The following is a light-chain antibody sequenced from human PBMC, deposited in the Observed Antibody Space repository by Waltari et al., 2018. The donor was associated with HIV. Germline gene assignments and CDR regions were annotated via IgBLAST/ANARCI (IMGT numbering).Light chain of an antibody. CDR1: RSNIGSNA. Sequence: QSVLTQPPSASGTPGQRVTISCSGSRSNIGSNAVNWYQQLPGTAHKLLIYSDDQRPSGVPDRFSGSKSGTSASLAISGLQSEDEADYYCETWDDSLTAVVFGGGTKLTVL. J-gene: IGLJ2*01. V-gene: IGLV1-44*01. CDR3: ETWDDSLTAVV. CDR2: SDD.